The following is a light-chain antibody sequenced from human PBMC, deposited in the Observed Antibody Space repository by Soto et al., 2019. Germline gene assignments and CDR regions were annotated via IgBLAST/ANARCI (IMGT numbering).Light chain of an antibody. CDR1: QTVSSDVSSSY. CDR3: QQYGTSPPT. CDR2: GVS. V-gene: IGKV3-20*01. J-gene: IGKJ1*01. Sequence: EIVLKQSPGTLSLSPGERATLSCGASQTVSSDVSSSYLAWYQQKPGQAPRLLISGVSSRATGIPDRFSGSGSGTDFTLTISRLEPEDFAVYYCQQYGTSPPTFGQGTKVDI.